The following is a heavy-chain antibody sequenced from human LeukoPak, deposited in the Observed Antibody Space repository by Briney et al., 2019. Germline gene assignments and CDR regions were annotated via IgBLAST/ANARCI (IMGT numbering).Heavy chain of an antibody. CDR1: GYTFTSYG. V-gene: IGHV1-18*01. CDR3: ARDLVGYPTRGGGVYYFDY. CDR2: ISAYNGNT. Sequence: ASVKVSCKASGYTFTSYGISWVRQAPGQGLEWMGWISAYNGNTNYAQKLQGRVTMTTGTSTSTAYMELRSLRSDDTAVYYCARDLVGYPTRGGGVYYFDYWGQGTLVTVSS. D-gene: IGHD1-26*01. J-gene: IGHJ4*02.